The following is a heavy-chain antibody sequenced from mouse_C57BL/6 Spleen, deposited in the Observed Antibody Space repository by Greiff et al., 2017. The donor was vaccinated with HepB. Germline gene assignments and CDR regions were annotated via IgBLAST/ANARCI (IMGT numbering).Heavy chain of an antibody. CDR3: ARKGYYFDY. Sequence: QVQLQQPGAELVKPGASVKLSCKASGYTFTSYWMQWVKQRPGQGLEWIGEIDPSDSYTTYNQKFKGKATLTVDPSSSTAYMQLSSLTSEDSAVYYCARKGYYFDYWGQGTTLTVSS. CDR2: IDPSDSYT. V-gene: IGHV1-50*01. CDR1: GYTFTSYW. J-gene: IGHJ2*01.